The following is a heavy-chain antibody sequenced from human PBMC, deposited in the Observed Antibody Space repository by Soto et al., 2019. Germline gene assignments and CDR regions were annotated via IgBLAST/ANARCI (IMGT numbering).Heavy chain of an antibody. J-gene: IGHJ6*02. CDR3: ARESRRLRGGMDV. CDR1: GGSISSYY. D-gene: IGHD5-12*01. CDR2: IYYSGST. V-gene: IGHV4-59*01. Sequence: QVQLQESGPGLVKPSETLSLTCTVSGGSISSYYWSWIRQPPGKGLEWIGYIYYSGSTNYNPSLKSRVTISVDTSKNQFSLKLSSVTAADTAVYYCARESRRLRGGMDVWGQGTTVTVSS.